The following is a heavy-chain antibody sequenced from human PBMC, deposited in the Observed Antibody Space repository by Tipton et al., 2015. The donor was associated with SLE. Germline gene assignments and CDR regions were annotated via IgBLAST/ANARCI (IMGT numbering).Heavy chain of an antibody. CDR2: INHSGST. V-gene: IGHV4-39*07. J-gene: IGHJ4*02. CDR3: ARISKWLLPHLDY. D-gene: IGHD3-22*01. CDR1: GGSISSGDYY. Sequence: TLSLTCTVSGGSISSGDYYWSWIRQPPGKGLEWIGEINHSGSTNYNPSLKSRVTISVDTSKNQFSLKLSSVTAADTAVYYCARISKWLLPHLDYWGQGTLVTVSS.